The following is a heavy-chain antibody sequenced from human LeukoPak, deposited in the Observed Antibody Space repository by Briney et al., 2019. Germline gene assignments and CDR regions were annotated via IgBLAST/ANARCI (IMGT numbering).Heavy chain of an antibody. CDR1: GFTFSNAW. V-gene: IGHV3-15*01. J-gene: IGHJ4*02. Sequence: PGGSLRLSCAASGFTFSNAWMSWVRQAPGKGLEWVGRIKSKTDGGTTDYAAPVKGRFTISRDDSKNTLYLQMNSLKTEDTAVYYCTTGSLTIFGVVYIDYWGQGTLVTVSS. D-gene: IGHD3-3*01. CDR2: IKSKTDGGTT. CDR3: TTGSLTIFGVVYIDY.